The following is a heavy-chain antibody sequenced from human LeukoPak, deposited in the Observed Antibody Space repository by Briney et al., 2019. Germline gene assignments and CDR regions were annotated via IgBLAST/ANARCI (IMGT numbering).Heavy chain of an antibody. CDR3: ARAGIAVAGQQIYYYYYMDV. CDR2: ISYDGSNK. D-gene: IGHD6-19*01. Sequence: PGGSLRLSCAASGFTFSSYGMHWVRQAPGKGLEWVAVISYDGSNKYYADSVKGRFTISRDNSKNTLYLQMNSLRAEDTAVYYCARAGIAVAGQQIYYYYYMDVWGKGTTVTVSS. J-gene: IGHJ6*03. CDR1: GFTFSSYG. V-gene: IGHV3-30*03.